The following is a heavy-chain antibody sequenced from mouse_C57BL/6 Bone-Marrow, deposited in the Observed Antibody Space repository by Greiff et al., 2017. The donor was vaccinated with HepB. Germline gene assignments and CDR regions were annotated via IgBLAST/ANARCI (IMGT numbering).Heavy chain of an antibody. CDR1: GFTFSSYA. V-gene: IGHV5-4*03. Sequence: DVMLVESGGGLVKPGGSLKLSCAASGFTFSSYAMSWVRQTPEKRLEWVATISDGGSYTYYPDNVKGRDTISRDNAKNNLYLQMSHLTSEDTAMYYGASGTDALIYDCGGTLRDWGQGTLVTVSA. D-gene: IGHD1-1*01. CDR3: ASGTDALIYDCGGTLRD. CDR2: ISDGGSYT. J-gene: IGHJ3*01.